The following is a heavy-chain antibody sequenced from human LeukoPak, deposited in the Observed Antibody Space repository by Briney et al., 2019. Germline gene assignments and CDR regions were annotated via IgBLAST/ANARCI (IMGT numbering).Heavy chain of an antibody. D-gene: IGHD6-13*01. CDR3: ARGRKYSSISWFDP. CDR2: MNPNSGNT. CDR1: GYTFTSYD. V-gene: IGHV1-8*03. Sequence: GASVKVSCKGSGYTFTSYDINWVRQATGQGLEWMGWMNPNSGNTGYAQKFQGRVTITRSTSISTAYMELSSLRSEDTAVYYCARGRKYSSISWFDPWGQGTLVTVSS. J-gene: IGHJ5*02.